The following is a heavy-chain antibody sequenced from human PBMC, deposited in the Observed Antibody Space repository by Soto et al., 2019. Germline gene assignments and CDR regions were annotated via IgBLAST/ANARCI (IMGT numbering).Heavy chain of an antibody. CDR2: ISSSSSYI. CDR3: APSGDCSSTSCTNWFDP. V-gene: IGHV3-21*01. D-gene: IGHD2-2*01. J-gene: IGHJ5*02. Sequence: PGESLKISCAASGFTFSSYSMNWVRQAPGKGLEWVSSISSSSSYIYYADSVKGRFTISRDNAKNSLYLQMNSLRAEDTAVYYCAPSGDCSSTSCTNWFDPWGQGTLVTVSS. CDR1: GFTFSSYS.